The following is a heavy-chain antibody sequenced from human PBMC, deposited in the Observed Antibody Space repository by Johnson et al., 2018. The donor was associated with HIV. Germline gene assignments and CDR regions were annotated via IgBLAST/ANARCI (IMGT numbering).Heavy chain of an antibody. CDR1: GFTFSSYA. D-gene: IGHD3-16*01. CDR2: INWNGGST. CDR3: ARGGYTSAFDI. V-gene: IGHV3-23*04. J-gene: IGHJ3*02. Sequence: VQLVESGGGLVQPGGSLRLSCAASGFTFSSYAMSWVRQAPGKGLEWVSGINWNGGSTGYADSVKGRFTISRDNSKNTLYLQMNSLRAGDTAVYYCARGGYTSAFDIWGQGTVVTVSS.